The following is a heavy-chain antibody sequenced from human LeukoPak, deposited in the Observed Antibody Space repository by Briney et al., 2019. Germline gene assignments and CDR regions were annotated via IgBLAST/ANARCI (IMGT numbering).Heavy chain of an antibody. CDR1: GFTFSSYA. Sequence: PGGSLRLSCAASGFTFSSYAMSWVRQAPGKGLEWVSAISGSGGSAYYADSVKGRFTISRDNSKNTLYLQMNSLRAEDTAVYYCAKGRTWIQLWFAYWGQGTLVTVSS. CDR2: ISGSGGSA. D-gene: IGHD5-18*01. J-gene: IGHJ4*02. V-gene: IGHV3-23*01. CDR3: AKGRTWIQLWFAY.